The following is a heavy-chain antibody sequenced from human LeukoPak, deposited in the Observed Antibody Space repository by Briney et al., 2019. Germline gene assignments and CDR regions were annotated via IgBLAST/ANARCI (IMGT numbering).Heavy chain of an antibody. J-gene: IGHJ4*02. V-gene: IGHV1-18*01. D-gene: IGHD2-2*01. CDR1: GYTFTSYG. CDR2: ISAYNGNT. Sequence: ASVKVSCKASGYTFTSYGISWVRQAPGQGLEWMGWISAYNGNTNYAQKLQGRVTMTTDTSTSTAYMELRSLRSDDTAVYYCARGDLKHCSSTSCLSYYFDYWGQGTLVTVSS. CDR3: ARGDLKHCSSTSCLSYYFDY.